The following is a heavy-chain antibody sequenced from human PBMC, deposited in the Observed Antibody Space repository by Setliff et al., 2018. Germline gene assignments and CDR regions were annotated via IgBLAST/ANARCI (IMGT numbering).Heavy chain of an antibody. Sequence: SETLSLTCNVSGASVSSHYWDWIRQPPGQGLEWIGFISYSGITTYNVSLKSRVSISVDTSKNQLSLTLSSLTAADTSVYYCASRYCSSTNCWNWFDPWGQGTLVTVSS. CDR1: GASVSSHY. CDR3: ASRYCSSTNCWNWFDP. V-gene: IGHV4-59*02. J-gene: IGHJ5*02. CDR2: ISYSGIT. D-gene: IGHD2-2*01.